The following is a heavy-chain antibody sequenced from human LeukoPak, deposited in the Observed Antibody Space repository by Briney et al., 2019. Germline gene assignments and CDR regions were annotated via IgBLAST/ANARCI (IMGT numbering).Heavy chain of an antibody. J-gene: IGHJ4*02. V-gene: IGHV3-48*02. CDR3: ARGYSGYDFGVHFDY. D-gene: IGHD5-12*01. CDR2: ISSSTRRI. CDR1: GFNFSSYS. Sequence: PGGSLRLSCAASGFNFSSYSLNWVRQAPGKGLEWVSYISSSTRRIYYADSVKGRFTISRDSAKNSLYLQMDSLRDEDTAMYYCARGYSGYDFGVHFDYWGQGTLVTVSS.